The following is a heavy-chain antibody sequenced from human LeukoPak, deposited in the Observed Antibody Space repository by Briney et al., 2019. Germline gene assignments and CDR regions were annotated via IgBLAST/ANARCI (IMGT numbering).Heavy chain of an antibody. CDR2: IYYSGST. CDR3: ARDDDSGSSY. J-gene: IGHJ4*02. CDR1: GGSVSSGSYY. V-gene: IGHV4-61*01. Sequence: SETLSLTCTVSGGSVSSGSYYWSWIRQPPGKGLEWIGYIYYSGSTNYNPSLKSRVTISVDTSKNQFSLKLSSVTAADTAVYYCARDDDSGSSYWGQGTLVTVSS. D-gene: IGHD1-26*01.